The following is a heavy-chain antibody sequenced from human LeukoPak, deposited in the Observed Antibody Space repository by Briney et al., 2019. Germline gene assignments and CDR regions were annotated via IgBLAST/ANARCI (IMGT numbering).Heavy chain of an antibody. CDR1: GFTFSSYG. Sequence: PGGSLRLSCAASGFTFSSYGMTWVRQAPGKGLEWVSTISDNGRITNYADSVKGRFTISRDNSKNTLHLQMNSLRAGDTAVYYCARAAIAAARIYYYMDVWGKGTTDTVSS. J-gene: IGHJ6*03. V-gene: IGHV3-23*01. CDR3: ARAAIAAARIYYYMDV. CDR2: ISDNGRIT. D-gene: IGHD6-13*01.